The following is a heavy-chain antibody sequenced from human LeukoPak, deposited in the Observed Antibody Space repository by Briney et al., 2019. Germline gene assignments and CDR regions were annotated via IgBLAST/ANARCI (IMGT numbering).Heavy chain of an antibody. CDR3: AKVYYSSSWTAYYYYGMDV. CDR1: GFTFSSYG. J-gene: IGHJ6*02. V-gene: IGHV3-30*18. D-gene: IGHD6-13*01. Sequence: GGSLRLSCAASGFTFSSYGMHWVRQAPGKGLEWVAVISYDGSNNYYADSVKGRFTISRDNSKNTLYLQMNSLRAEDTAVYYCAKVYYSSSWTAYYYYGMDVWGQGTTVTVSS. CDR2: ISYDGSNN.